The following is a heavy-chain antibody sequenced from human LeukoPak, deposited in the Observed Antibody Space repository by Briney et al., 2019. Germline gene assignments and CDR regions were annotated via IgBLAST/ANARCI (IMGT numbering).Heavy chain of an antibody. Sequence: PGGSLRLSCAASGFTFSSCSMNWVRQAPGKGLEWVSSISSSSSYIYYADSVKGRFTISRDNAKNSLYLQMNSLRAEDTAVYYCARDSGYCSGGSCYRRIVDYWGQGTLVTVSS. V-gene: IGHV3-21*01. CDR2: ISSSSSYI. J-gene: IGHJ4*02. D-gene: IGHD2-15*01. CDR1: GFTFSSCS. CDR3: ARDSGYCSGGSCYRRIVDY.